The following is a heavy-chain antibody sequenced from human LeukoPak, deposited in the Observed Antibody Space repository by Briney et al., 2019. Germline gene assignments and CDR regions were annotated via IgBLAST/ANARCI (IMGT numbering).Heavy chain of an antibody. Sequence: PGRSLRLSCAASGFTFSSYGMHWVRQAPGKGLEWVAVIWYDGSNKYYADSVKGRFTISRDNSKNTLYLQMNSLRAEDMAVYYCARPPFGDGYNDALDIWGQGTMVTVSS. D-gene: IGHD5-24*01. CDR1: GFTFSSYG. V-gene: IGHV3-33*01. CDR2: IWYDGSNK. CDR3: ARPPFGDGYNDALDI. J-gene: IGHJ3*02.